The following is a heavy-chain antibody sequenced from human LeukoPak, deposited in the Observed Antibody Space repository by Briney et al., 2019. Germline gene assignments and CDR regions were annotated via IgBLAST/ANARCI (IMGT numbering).Heavy chain of an antibody. Sequence: ASVKVSCKASGGTFSSYAISWVRQAPGQGLEWMGGIIPIFGTANYAQKFQGRVTITADESTSTAYMELSSLRSEDTAGYYCARDNRVRGVITEVWFDPWGQGTLVTVSS. CDR2: IIPIFGTA. CDR1: GGTFSSYA. D-gene: IGHD3-10*01. V-gene: IGHV1-69*13. CDR3: ARDNRVRGVITEVWFDP. J-gene: IGHJ5*02.